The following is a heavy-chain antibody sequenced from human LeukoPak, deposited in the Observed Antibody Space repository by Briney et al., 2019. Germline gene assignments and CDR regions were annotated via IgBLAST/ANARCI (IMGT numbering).Heavy chain of an antibody. CDR1: GFTFSSYA. CDR2: ISYDGSNK. V-gene: IGHV3-30-3*01. CDR3: ARPGTVVVITTTDAFDI. D-gene: IGHD3-22*01. J-gene: IGHJ3*02. Sequence: GRSLRLSCAASGFTFSSYAMHWVRQAPGKGLEWVAVISYDGSNKYYADSVKGRFTISRDNSKNTLYLQMNSLRAEDTAVYYCARPGTVVVITTTDAFDIWGQGTMVTVSS.